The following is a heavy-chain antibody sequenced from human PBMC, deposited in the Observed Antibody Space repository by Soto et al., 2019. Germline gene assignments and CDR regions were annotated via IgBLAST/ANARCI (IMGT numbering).Heavy chain of an antibody. CDR3: ARDKSDSKGPGSGRWFDP. CDR2: IYYSGST. D-gene: IGHD3-22*01. V-gene: IGHV4-31*03. CDR1: GGSISSGGYY. Sequence: PSETLSLTCTVSGGSISSGGYYWIWIRQHPGKGLEWIGYIYYSGSTYYNPSLKSRVTISVDTSKNQFSLKLSSVTAADTAVYYCARDKSDSKGPGSGRWFDPWGQGTLVTVSS. J-gene: IGHJ5*02.